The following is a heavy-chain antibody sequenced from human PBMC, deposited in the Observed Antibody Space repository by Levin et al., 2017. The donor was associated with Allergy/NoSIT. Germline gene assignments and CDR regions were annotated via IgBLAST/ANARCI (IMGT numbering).Heavy chain of an antibody. CDR1: GGSISSYY. CDR3: ARDTRSPMDFWSGYYDY. CDR2: IYYSGST. V-gene: IGHV4-59*01. J-gene: IGHJ4*02. D-gene: IGHD3-3*01. Sequence: SQTLSLTCTVSGGSISSYYWSWIRQPPGKGLEWIGYIYYSGSTNYNPSLKSRVTISVDTSKNQFSLKLSSVTAADTAVYYCARDTRSPMDFWSGYYDYWGQGTLVTVSS.